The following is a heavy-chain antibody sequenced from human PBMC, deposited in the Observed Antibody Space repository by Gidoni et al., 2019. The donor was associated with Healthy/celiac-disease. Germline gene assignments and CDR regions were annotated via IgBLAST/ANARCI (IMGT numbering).Heavy chain of an antibody. V-gene: IGHV1-46*01. CDR2: INPSGGST. Sequence: QVQLVQSGAEVKKPGASVKVSCKASGYTFTSYYMLWVRQAPGQGLEWMGIINPSGGSTSYAQKFQGRVTMTRDTSTSTVYMELSSLRSEDTAVYYCARDGEGIQHMEDYYYYYGMDVWGQGTTVTVSS. CDR3: ARDGEGIQHMEDYYYYYGMDV. D-gene: IGHD5-18*01. CDR1: GYTFTSYY. J-gene: IGHJ6*02.